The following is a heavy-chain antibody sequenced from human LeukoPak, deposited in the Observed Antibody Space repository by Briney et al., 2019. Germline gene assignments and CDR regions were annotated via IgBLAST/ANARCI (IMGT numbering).Heavy chain of an antibody. J-gene: IGHJ4*02. Sequence: GGSLRLSCAASGFTYSSYAMSWVRQAPGKGLEWVSAISGSGGSTYYADSVKGRFTISRDNSKNTLYLQMNSLRAEDTAVYYCAKLHDFWSGYFDYWGRGTLVTVSS. D-gene: IGHD3-3*01. CDR2: ISGSGGST. CDR1: GFTYSSYA. V-gene: IGHV3-23*01. CDR3: AKLHDFWSGYFDY.